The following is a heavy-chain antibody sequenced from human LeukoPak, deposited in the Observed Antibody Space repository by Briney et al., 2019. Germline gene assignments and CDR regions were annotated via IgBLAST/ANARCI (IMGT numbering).Heavy chain of an antibody. CDR2: INPNTGGT. D-gene: IGHD2-15*01. CDR3: AIPPCSDGYCYFDF. V-gene: IGHV1-2*02. Sequence: ASVKVSCKASGYIFVDYYIHWVRQAPGQGLEWMGWINPNTGGTKYAQRFQGRVTMTRDTSISTTHMELSGLTSDDTAVYYCAIPPCSDGYCYFDFWGRGTLVTVSS. J-gene: IGHJ4*02. CDR1: GYIFVDYY.